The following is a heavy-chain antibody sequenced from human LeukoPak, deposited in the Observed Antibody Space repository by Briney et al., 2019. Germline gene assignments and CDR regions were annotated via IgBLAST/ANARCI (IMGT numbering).Heavy chain of an antibody. CDR1: GFPLSSYS. V-gene: IGHV3-48*01. Sequence: PGGSLRLSCAASGFPLSSYSINWVRQAPGKGLEWVSYISSSGGAIYYVDSVKGRFTVSRDNAKNSLFLQMNSPRAEDTAVYYCVRVKGSYFDYWGQGALVTVSS. CDR2: ISSSGGAI. D-gene: IGHD2-15*01. CDR3: VRVKGSYFDY. J-gene: IGHJ4*02.